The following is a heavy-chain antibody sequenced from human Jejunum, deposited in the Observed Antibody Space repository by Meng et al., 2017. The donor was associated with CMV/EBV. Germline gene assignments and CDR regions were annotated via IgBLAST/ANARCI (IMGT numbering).Heavy chain of an antibody. CDR3: ARGPGASTREGFDH. CDR2: FYSSDTY. V-gene: IGHV4-4*07. CDR1: GGSINNYY. J-gene: IGHJ4*02. Sequence: QVPLPASGPGLVKPSDTLSLTCTVSGGSINNYYWSWIRQSAGKGLEWIGRFYSSDTYNYHPSLNSRVTMSLDTSKKQFSLILSSVTAADTARYYCARGPGASTREGFDHWGLGTLVTVSS. D-gene: IGHD1-26*01.